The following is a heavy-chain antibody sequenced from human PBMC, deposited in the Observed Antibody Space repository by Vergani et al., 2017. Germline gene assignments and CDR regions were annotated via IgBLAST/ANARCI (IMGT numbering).Heavy chain of an antibody. J-gene: IGHJ6*03. CDR3: ARDGSGITIFDLYYYMDV. CDR1: GFTFSSYS. V-gene: IGHV3-21*01. CDR2: ISSSSSYI. Sequence: EVQLVESGGGLVKPGGSLRLSCAASGFTFSSYSMNWVRQAPGKGLEWVSSISSSSSYIYYADSVKGRLTLSRDNAKNSLYLQMNSLSAEDTAVYYCARDGSGITIFDLYYYMDVWGKGTTVTVSS. D-gene: IGHD3-3*01.